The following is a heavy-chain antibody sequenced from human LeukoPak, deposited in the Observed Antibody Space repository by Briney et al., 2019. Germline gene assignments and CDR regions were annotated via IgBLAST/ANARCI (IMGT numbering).Heavy chain of an antibody. D-gene: IGHD1-26*01. V-gene: IGHV3-7*01. CDR1: GFTFSAYW. Sequence: GGSLRLSCAASGFTFSAYWMSWVRQAPGKGLEWVANIKDDVSDKYYVDSVKGRFTISRDNAKNSLYLQMNSLRDDDTAVYYCARAAGGTSRDYWGQGTLVTVSS. J-gene: IGHJ4*02. CDR3: ARAAGGTSRDY. CDR2: IKDDVSDK.